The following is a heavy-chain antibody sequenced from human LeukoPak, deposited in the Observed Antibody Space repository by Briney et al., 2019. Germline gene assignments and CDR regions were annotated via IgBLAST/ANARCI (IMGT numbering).Heavy chain of an antibody. J-gene: IGHJ4*02. Sequence: GGSRRLSCAASGFTFSNYSMNWVRQAPGKGLEWVSWISSTSTTTYYADSVKGRFTISRDNAKNSLDLQMNSLRDGDTAVYYCARPSRSTGPAYWGQGTLVTVSS. CDR3: ARPSRSTGPAY. D-gene: IGHD2-2*01. CDR2: ISSTSTTT. CDR1: GFTFSNYS. V-gene: IGHV3-48*02.